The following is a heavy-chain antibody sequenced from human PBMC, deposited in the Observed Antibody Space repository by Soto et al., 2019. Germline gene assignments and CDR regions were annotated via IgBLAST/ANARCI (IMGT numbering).Heavy chain of an antibody. CDR2: IDPRDSYT. V-gene: IGHV5-10-1*01. Sequence: XEFLKISFEADGYSFTTYWISWVRQIPGKGLEWMGAIDPRDSYTKYSPSFQGHVTISVDKSISTAYLQWNSLKASDTAIYYCAREKSDLELFNWLDPWGQGTLVTVSS. CDR3: AREKSDLELFNWLDP. J-gene: IGHJ5*02. D-gene: IGHD1-7*01. CDR1: GYSFTTYW.